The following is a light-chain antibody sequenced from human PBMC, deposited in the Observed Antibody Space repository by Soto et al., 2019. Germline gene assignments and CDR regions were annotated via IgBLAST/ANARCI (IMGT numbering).Light chain of an antibody. J-gene: IGKJ1*01. Sequence: EIVMTQSPATLSVSPGERATLSCRASQSVSSNLAWYQQKPGQAPRLLIYGASTRATGIPARFSGSGSGTKFTLTISSLQSEDFAVYYCQQYNNWQVTFGQGTKVDI. V-gene: IGKV3-15*01. CDR1: QSVSSN. CDR3: QQYNNWQVT. CDR2: GAS.